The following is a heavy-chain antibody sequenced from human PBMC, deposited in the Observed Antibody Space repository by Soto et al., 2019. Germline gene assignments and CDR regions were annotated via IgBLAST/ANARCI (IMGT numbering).Heavy chain of an antibody. CDR3: ASGLKWNDAFDI. J-gene: IGHJ3*02. D-gene: IGHD1-1*01. Sequence: PGGSLRLSCAASGFTFSSYWMHWVRQAPGKGLVWVSRINSDGSSTSYADSVKGRFTISRDNAKNTPYLQMNSLRAEDTAVYYCASGLKWNDAFDIWGQGTMVTVSS. CDR2: INSDGSST. CDR1: GFTFSSYW. V-gene: IGHV3-74*01.